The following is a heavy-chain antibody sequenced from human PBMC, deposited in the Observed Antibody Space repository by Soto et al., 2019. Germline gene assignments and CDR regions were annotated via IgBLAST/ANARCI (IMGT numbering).Heavy chain of an antibody. J-gene: IGHJ6*02. CDR3: ARFRVAITMVRGATYYYGMDV. Sequence: PSETLSLTCAVYGGSFSGYYWSWIRQPPGKGLEWIGEINHSGSTNYNPSLKSRVTISVDTSKNQFSLKLSSVTAADTAVYYCARFRVAITMVRGATYYYGMDVWGQGTTVTVS. CDR2: INHSGST. D-gene: IGHD3-10*01. CDR1: GGSFSGYY. V-gene: IGHV4-34*01.